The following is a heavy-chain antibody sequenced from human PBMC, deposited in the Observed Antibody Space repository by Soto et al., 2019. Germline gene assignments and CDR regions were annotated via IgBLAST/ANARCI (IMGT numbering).Heavy chain of an antibody. J-gene: IGHJ6*02. Sequence: QVQLQESGPGLVKPSETLSLTCTVSGGSVSSGSYYWSWIRQPPGKGLEWIGYIYYSGSTHYNPSLQSRVTISVDTSKNQFSLKLSSVTAADTAVYYCARGIEGWYQGRYYYGMDVWGQGTTVTVSS. CDR1: GGSVSSGSYY. CDR3: ARGIEGWYQGRYYYGMDV. CDR2: IYYSGST. V-gene: IGHV4-61*01. D-gene: IGHD6-19*01.